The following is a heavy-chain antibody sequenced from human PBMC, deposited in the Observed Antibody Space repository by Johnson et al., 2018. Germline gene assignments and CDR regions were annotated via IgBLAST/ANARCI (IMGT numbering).Heavy chain of an antibody. V-gene: IGHV4-59*01. Sequence: QVQLQESGPGLVKPSETLSLTCTVSGGSISSYYWSWIRQPPGKGLEWIGYIYYSGSTNYNPSLKSRVTISVDTSKNQFSLKLSSVTAADTAVYYFATPGQGDGYRDGAFAIWGQGTMVTVSS. D-gene: IGHD5-24*01. CDR1: GGSISSYY. CDR2: IYYSGST. CDR3: ATPGQGDGYRDGAFAI. J-gene: IGHJ3*02.